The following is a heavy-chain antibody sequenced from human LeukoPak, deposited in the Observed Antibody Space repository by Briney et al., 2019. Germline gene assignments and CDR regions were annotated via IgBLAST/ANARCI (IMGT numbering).Heavy chain of an antibody. V-gene: IGHV1-69*13. CDR2: IIPIFGTA. D-gene: IGHD3-22*01. J-gene: IGHJ4*02. CDR1: GGTFSSYA. CDR3: ARQDSRPHYFDY. Sequence: SVKVSCKASGGTFSSYAISWVRQAPGQGLEWMGGIIPIFGTANYAQKFQGRVTITADESTSTAYMELSSLRSEDTAVYYCARQDSRPHYFDYWGQGTLVTVSS.